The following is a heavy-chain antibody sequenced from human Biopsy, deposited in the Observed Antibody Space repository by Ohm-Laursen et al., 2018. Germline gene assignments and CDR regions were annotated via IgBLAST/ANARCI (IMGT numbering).Heavy chain of an antibody. D-gene: IGHD1-1*01. CDR2: ISWHSGSR. V-gene: IGHV3-9*01. CDR1: GFTFDDYA. J-gene: IGHJ6*02. CDR3: AKDVRVKVQLDGMDV. Sequence: SLRLSCAASGFTFDDYAMHWVRQAPGKGLEWVSGISWHSGSRGYADSVKGRFTISRDNAKKLLYLQMNSLRAEDTALYCCAKDVRVKVQLDGMDVWGQGTTVTV.